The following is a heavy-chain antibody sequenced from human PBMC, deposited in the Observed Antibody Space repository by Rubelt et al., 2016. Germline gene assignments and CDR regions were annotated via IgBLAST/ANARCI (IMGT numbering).Heavy chain of an antibody. J-gene: IGHJ3*02. Sequence: TFSSYSMNWVRQAPGKGLEWVSYISSSSSTIYYADSVKGRFTISRDNAKNSLYLQMNSLRAEDTAVYYCARDFQVGATTSLGAFDIWGQGTMVTVSS. CDR1: TFSSYS. CDR3: ARDFQVGATTSLGAFDI. CDR2: ISSSSSTI. V-gene: IGHV3-48*04. D-gene: IGHD1-26*01.